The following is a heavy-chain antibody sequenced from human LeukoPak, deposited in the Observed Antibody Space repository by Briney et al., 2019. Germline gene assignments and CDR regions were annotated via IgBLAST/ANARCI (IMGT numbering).Heavy chain of an antibody. CDR1: GGSISSSSYY. Sequence: PSETLSLICTVSGGSISSSSYYWGWIRQPPGKGLEWIGSIYYSGSTYYNPSLESRVTISVDTSKNQFSLELSSMTAADTAVYYCATSYDSSGCDYWGQGTLVTVSS. CDR2: IYYSGST. V-gene: IGHV4-39*01. CDR3: ATSYDSSGCDY. D-gene: IGHD3-22*01. J-gene: IGHJ4*02.